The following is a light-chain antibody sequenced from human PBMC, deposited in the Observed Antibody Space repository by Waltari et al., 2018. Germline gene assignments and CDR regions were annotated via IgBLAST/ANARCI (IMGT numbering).Light chain of an antibody. CDR2: KVS. CDR3: MQRLEFPYT. V-gene: IGKV2-30*01. J-gene: IGKJ2*01. CDR1: QSLLYSDGNTY. Sequence: DVVMTQSPLSLPVSLGQRASISCRSSQSLLYSDGNTYLNWFHQRQGQSPRRLIYKVSNRDSGVPDRFSGSGSGTDFTLKISRLEAEDVGIYYCMQRLEFPYTFGQGTRL.